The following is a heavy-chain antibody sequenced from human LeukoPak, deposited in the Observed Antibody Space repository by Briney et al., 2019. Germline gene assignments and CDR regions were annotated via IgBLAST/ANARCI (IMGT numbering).Heavy chain of an antibody. V-gene: IGHV3-30*02. CDR2: ILYDGSNK. J-gene: IGHJ4*02. CDR3: ARDYDFWSGYYSPTRGYFGY. Sequence: GGSLRLSCAASGLTFSGSGMHWVRQAPGKGLEWVTFILYDGSNKYYTDSVKGRFTISRDNSKNTLYLQMDSLRAEDTAVYYCARDYDFWSGYYSPTRGYFGYWGQGTLVTVSS. CDR1: GLTFSGSG. D-gene: IGHD3-3*01.